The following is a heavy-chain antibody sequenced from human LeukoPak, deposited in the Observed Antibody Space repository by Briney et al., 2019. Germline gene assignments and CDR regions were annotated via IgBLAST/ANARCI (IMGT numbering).Heavy chain of an antibody. V-gene: IGHV3-48*03. Sequence: GGSLRLSCAASGFTFSSYEMNWVRQALGKGLEWVSYISSSGSTTYYADSVKGRFTTSRDNAKNSLYLQMNSLRAEDTAVYYCARCSGGDFDYWGQGTLVTVSS. J-gene: IGHJ4*02. CDR1: GFTFSSYE. CDR2: ISSSGSTT. CDR3: ARCSGGDFDY. D-gene: IGHD6-19*01.